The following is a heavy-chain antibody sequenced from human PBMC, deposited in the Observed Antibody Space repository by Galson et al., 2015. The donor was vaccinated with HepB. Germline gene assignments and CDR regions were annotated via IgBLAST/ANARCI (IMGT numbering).Heavy chain of an antibody. Sequence: SVKVSCKASGYTFTSYGISWVRQAPGQGLEWMGWISAYNGNTNYAQKLQGRVTMTTDTSTSTAYMELRSLRSDDTAVYYCARDPLSGRYFDWLFPANDAFDIWGQGTMVTVSS. J-gene: IGHJ3*02. CDR1: GYTFTSYG. D-gene: IGHD3-9*01. CDR3: ARDPLSGRYFDWLFPANDAFDI. CDR2: ISAYNGNT. V-gene: IGHV1-18*01.